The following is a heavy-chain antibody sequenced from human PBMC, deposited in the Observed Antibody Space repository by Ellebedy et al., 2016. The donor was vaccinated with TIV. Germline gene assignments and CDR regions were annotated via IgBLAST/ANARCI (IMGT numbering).Heavy chain of an antibody. D-gene: IGHD3-16*01. CDR1: GPIFSHNW. CDR3: AKDWGSVATAFDY. J-gene: IGHJ4*02. Sequence: PGGSLRLSCVDSGPIFSHNWMSWVRQAPGKGLEWVAKINPLGSQKSYVDSVKGRFTISRNNSKNTVYLHMNNLRPEDTAVYYCAKDWGSVATAFDYWGQGTLVTVSS. CDR2: INPLGSQK. V-gene: IGHV3-7*01.